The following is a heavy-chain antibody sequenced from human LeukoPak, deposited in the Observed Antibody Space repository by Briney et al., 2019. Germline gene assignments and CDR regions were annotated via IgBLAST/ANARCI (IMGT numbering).Heavy chain of an antibody. Sequence: GGSLRLSCAASGFTFSSYWMHWVRQAPGKGLLWVSRINSDGSSTSYADSVKGRFTISKDNAKNTLNLQMNSLRAEDTAVYYCARDGEGAAAAYFQHWGQGNLVTVSS. J-gene: IGHJ1*01. V-gene: IGHV3-74*01. CDR1: GFTFSSYW. D-gene: IGHD6-13*01. CDR2: INSDGSST. CDR3: ARDGEGAAAAYFQH.